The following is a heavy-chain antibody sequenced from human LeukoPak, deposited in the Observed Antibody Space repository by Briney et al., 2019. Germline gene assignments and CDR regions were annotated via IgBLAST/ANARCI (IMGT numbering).Heavy chain of an antibody. Sequence: PSETLSLTCTVSGGSISSYYWSWIRQPPGKGLEWIGYIYYSGSTNYNPSLKSRVTISVDTSKNQFSLKLSSVTAADTAVYYRARDYYGSGSYYTSWFDPWGQGTLVTVSS. D-gene: IGHD3-10*01. CDR1: GGSISSYY. CDR2: IYYSGST. CDR3: ARDYYGSGSYYTSWFDP. J-gene: IGHJ5*02. V-gene: IGHV4-59*01.